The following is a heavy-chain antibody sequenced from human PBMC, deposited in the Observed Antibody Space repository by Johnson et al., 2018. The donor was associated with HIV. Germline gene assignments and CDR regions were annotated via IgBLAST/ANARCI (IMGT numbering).Heavy chain of an antibody. CDR3: ARGIQPDAFDI. Sequence: VQLVESGGGVVQPGRSLRLSCAASGFTFSNYAMHWVRQAPGKGLEWLSVISYDGSFKYYADSVKGRFTISRDNSKNTLYVQMNSLRAEDTAVYYCARGIQPDAFDIWGQGRMVTVSS. D-gene: IGHD2-2*01. V-gene: IGHV3-30*14. J-gene: IGHJ3*02. CDR1: GFTFSNYA. CDR2: ISYDGSFK.